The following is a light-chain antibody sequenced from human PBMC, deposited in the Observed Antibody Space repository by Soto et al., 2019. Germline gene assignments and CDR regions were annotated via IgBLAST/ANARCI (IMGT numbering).Light chain of an antibody. V-gene: IGKV3-15*01. CDR2: GAS. J-gene: IGKJ5*01. CDR3: QHYDHWPIA. Sequence: EVVMTQFPATLSVSPWERATLSCRASQSVRRNLAWFQQKPGQAPRLLIYGASTRATDIPARFSGSGSGTEFTLTISSLQSEDFALYHCQHYDHWPIAFGQGTRLEI. CDR1: QSVRRN.